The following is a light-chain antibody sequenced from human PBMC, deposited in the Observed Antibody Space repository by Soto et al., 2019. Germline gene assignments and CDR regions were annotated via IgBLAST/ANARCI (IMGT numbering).Light chain of an antibody. CDR3: CSYVGTNTLYV. V-gene: IGLV2-23*01. Sequence: QSALTQPASVSGSPGQSITISCTGTSRDVGNYNLVSWYQQHPGKAPKLMISEGSKRPSGVSNRFSGSKSGNTASLTISGLQAEDEADYYCCSYVGTNTLYVFGTGTKLPS. J-gene: IGLJ1*01. CDR2: EGS. CDR1: SRDVGNYNL.